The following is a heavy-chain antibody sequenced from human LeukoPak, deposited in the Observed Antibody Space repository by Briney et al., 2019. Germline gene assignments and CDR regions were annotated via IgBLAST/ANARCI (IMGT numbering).Heavy chain of an antibody. V-gene: IGHV3-66*01. CDR3: ATEMVRGAFDI. CDR2: IYSGGST. Sequence: GGSLRLSCAASGFTVSSNYMSWVRQAPGKGLEWVSVIYSGGSTYYADSVKGRFTISRDNSKNTLHLQMNSLRAEDTAVYYCATEMVRGAFDIWGQGTMVTVSS. D-gene: IGHD3-10*01. CDR1: GFTVSSNY. J-gene: IGHJ3*02.